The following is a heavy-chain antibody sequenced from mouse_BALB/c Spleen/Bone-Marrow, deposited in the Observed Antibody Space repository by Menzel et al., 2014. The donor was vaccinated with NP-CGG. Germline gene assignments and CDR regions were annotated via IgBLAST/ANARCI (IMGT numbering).Heavy chain of an antibody. D-gene: IGHD1-2*01. CDR1: GFDFSRYW. CDR3: ARLDYYGYEAY. J-gene: IGHJ3*01. V-gene: IGHV4-1*02. Sequence: EVQRVESGGGLVQPGGSLRLSCAASGFDFSRYWMSWVRQAPGKGLEWIGEINPDSSTINYTPSLKDKFIISRDNAKNTLYLQMSKVRSEDTALYYCARLDYYGYEAYWGQGTLVTVSA. CDR2: INPDSSTI.